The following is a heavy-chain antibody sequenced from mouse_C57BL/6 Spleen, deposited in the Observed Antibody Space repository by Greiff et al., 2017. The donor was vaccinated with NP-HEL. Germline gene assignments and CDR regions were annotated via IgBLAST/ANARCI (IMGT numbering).Heavy chain of an antibody. Sequence: VQLQHSGPELVKPGASVKMSCKASGYTFTDYNMHWVKQSHGKSLEWIGYINPNNGGTSYNQKFKGKATLTVNKSSSTAYMELRSLTSEDSAVYYCARWVITTVVVHFDYWGQGTTLTVSS. CDR2: INPNNGGT. CDR1: GYTFTDYN. D-gene: IGHD1-1*01. CDR3: ARWVITTVVVHFDY. J-gene: IGHJ2*01. V-gene: IGHV1-22*01.